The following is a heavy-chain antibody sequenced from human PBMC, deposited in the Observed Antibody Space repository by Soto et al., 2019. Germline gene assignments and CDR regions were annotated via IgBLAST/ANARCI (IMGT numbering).Heavy chain of an antibody. CDR2: IYHSGST. CDR3: ASRYSYSWDSYFNY. CDR1: GDSISTNNW. V-gene: IGHV4-4*02. Sequence: QVQLQESGPGLVKPSGTLSLTCAVSGDSISTNNWWSWVRQSPGKGLAWIGEIYHSGSTYYNPSLKSRVTISIDMSKSQFSLKLTSVTAADTAVYYCASRYSYSWDSYFNYWGQGTLVTVSS. D-gene: IGHD1-26*01. J-gene: IGHJ4*02.